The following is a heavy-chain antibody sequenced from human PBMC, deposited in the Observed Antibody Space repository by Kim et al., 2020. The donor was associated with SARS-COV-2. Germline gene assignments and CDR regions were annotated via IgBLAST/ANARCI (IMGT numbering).Heavy chain of an antibody. Sequence: GGSLRLSCAASGFDFKKYIMQWVRQAPGKGLEWLAVISPDGSQKHYADSVKGRITVTRDNDRNTLDLQMTSLRVEDTAVYFCVRVGDTWGQGTLVMVSS. CDR1: GFDFKKYI. V-gene: IGHV3-30-3*01. CDR3: VRVGDT. CDR2: ISPDGSQK. J-gene: IGHJ4*02.